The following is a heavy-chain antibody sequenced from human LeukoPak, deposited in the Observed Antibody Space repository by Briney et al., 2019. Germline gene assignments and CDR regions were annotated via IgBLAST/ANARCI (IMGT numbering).Heavy chain of an antibody. CDR2: ISYDGSNK. J-gene: IGHJ4*02. CDR3: ARSALDTAMVTVY. Sequence: GGALRLSCAASGFTFSSYAMHWVRQAPGKGLEGGAVISYDGSNKYYADSVKGRFTISRDNSKNTLYLQMNSLRAEDTAVYYCARSALDTAMVTVYWGQGTLVTVSS. V-gene: IGHV3-30-3*01. D-gene: IGHD5-18*01. CDR1: GFTFSSYA.